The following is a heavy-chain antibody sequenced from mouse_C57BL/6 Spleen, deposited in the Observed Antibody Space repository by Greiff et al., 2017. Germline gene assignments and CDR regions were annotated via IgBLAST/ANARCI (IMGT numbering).Heavy chain of an antibody. D-gene: IGHD5-1*01. J-gene: IGHJ4*01. CDR3: AREGSVPYAMDY. CDR1: GYAFTNYL. V-gene: IGHV1-54*01. Sequence: QVQLKESGAELVRPGTSVKVSCKASGYAFTNYLIEWVKQRPGQGLEWIGVFIPESGGTNYNEKFKGKATLTADKSSSKAYMQLSSLTPEDSAVYFCAREGSVPYAMDYWGQGTSVTVSS. CDR2: FIPESGGT.